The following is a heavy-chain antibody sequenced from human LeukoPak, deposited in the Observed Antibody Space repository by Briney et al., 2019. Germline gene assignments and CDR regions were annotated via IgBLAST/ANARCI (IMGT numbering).Heavy chain of an antibody. CDR3: ARDRVDNLWYFDL. D-gene: IGHD5-12*01. Sequence: PGGSLRLSCAASGFTFSSYAMSWVRQAPGKGLEYVSAISSNGGSTYYANSVKGRFTISRDNSKNTLYLQMGSLRAEDMAVYYCARDRVDNLWYFDLWGRGTLVTVSS. V-gene: IGHV3-64*01. J-gene: IGHJ2*01. CDR1: GFTFSSYA. CDR2: ISSNGGST.